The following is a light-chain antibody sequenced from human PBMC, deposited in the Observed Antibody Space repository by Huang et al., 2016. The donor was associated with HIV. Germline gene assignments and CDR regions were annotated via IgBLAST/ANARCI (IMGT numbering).Light chain of an antibody. J-gene: IGKJ4*01. CDR2: DAS. CDR1: QGISTS. CDR3: QQLRSYPLT. Sequence: IQLTQSPSSLFASIGDRVTITCRASQGISTSLAWYQQTPGKAPNLLIFDASSLRSGVPSRFSGSRSGTVFTLSISSLQPEDFATYFCQQLRSYPLTFGGGTKVEIK. V-gene: IGKV1-9*01.